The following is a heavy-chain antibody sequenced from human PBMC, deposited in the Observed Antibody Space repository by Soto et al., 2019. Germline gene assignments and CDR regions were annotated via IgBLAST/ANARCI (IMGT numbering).Heavy chain of an antibody. CDR2: IYHSGST. J-gene: IGHJ4*02. CDR3: ARAPYDILTGFAY. D-gene: IGHD3-9*01. CDR1: GGSISSGGYS. V-gene: IGHV4-30-2*01. Sequence: SETLSLTCAVSGGSISSGGYSWSWIRQPPGKGLEWIGYIYHSGSTYYNPSLKSRVTISVDRSKNQFSLKLSSVTAADTAVYYCARAPYDILTGFAYWGQGTLVTVSS.